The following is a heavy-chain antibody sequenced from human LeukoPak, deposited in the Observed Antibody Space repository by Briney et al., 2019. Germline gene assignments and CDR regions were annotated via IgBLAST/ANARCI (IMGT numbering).Heavy chain of an antibody. D-gene: IGHD3-10*01. CDR3: ARDRMVRGVMNAFDI. V-gene: IGHV1-69*13. CDR1: GGTFSSYA. CDR2: IIPIFGTA. Sequence: GASVEVSCKASGGTFSSYAISWVRQAPGQGLEWMGGIIPIFGTANYAQKFQGRVTITADESTSTAYMELSSLRSEDTAVYYCARDRMVRGVMNAFDIWGQGTLVTVSS. J-gene: IGHJ4*02.